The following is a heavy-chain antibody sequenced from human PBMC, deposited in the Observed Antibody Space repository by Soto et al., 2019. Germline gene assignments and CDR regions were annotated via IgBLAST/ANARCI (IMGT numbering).Heavy chain of an antibody. V-gene: IGHV3-9*01. CDR3: AKDKYSSGRGEYFDY. CDR2: ISWNSGSI. Sequence: GGSLRLSCAASGFTFDDYAMHWVRQAPGKGLEWVSGISWNSGSIGYADTVKGRFTISRDNAKNSLYLQMNSLRAEDTALYYCAKDKYSSGRGEYFDYWGQGTLVTVSS. J-gene: IGHJ4*02. D-gene: IGHD6-25*01. CDR1: GFTFDDYA.